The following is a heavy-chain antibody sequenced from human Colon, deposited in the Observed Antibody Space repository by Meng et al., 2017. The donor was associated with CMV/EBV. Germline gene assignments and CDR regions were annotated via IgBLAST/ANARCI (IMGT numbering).Heavy chain of an antibody. J-gene: IGHJ3*02. D-gene: IGHD4-17*01. Sequence: GESLKISCAASGFTFSSYAMTWVRQAPGRGLEWVSTISGSRTYTYYADSVKGRFTISRDNSKNTLYLQLNSLRAEDTAVYYCASTVTTFFFDAFDIWGQGTMVTVSS. CDR1: GFTFSSYA. CDR2: ISGSRTYT. CDR3: ASTVTTFFFDAFDI. V-gene: IGHV3-23*01.